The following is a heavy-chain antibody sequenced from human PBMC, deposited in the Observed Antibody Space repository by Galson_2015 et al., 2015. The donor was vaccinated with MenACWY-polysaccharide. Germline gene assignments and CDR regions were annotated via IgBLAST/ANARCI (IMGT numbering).Heavy chain of an antibody. CDR1: GGSISSYR. D-gene: IGHD6-19*01. CDR2: IYYIGTT. CDR3: AGLMAGSPFGWFDP. V-gene: IGHV4-59*01. J-gene: IGHJ5*02. Sequence: SETLSLTCAVSGGSISSYRWTWVRQPPGKGLEWIGYIYYIGTTKYNPSLTSRVTISVDTSKKYFSLKLSSVTAADTAVYYCAGLMAGSPFGWFDPWGQGTLVTVSS.